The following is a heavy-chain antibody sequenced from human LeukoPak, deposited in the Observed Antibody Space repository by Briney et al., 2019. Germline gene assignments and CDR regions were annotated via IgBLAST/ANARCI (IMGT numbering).Heavy chain of an antibody. D-gene: IGHD6-13*01. CDR1: GYSISSGYY. CDR2: IYHSGST. Sequence: SETLSLTCTVSGYSISSGYYWGWIRQPPGKGLEWIGNIYHSGSTYYNPSLKSRVTISVDTPKNQFSLKLSSVTAADTAVYYCARVHYSSSYDYWYFDLWGRGTLVTVSS. CDR3: ARVHYSSSYDYWYFDL. J-gene: IGHJ2*01. V-gene: IGHV4-38-2*02.